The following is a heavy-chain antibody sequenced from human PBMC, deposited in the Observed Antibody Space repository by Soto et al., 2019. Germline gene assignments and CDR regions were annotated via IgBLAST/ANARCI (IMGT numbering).Heavy chain of an antibody. D-gene: IGHD2-8*01. J-gene: IGHJ5*02. V-gene: IGHV1-3*01. CDR1: GYTITRYD. CDR3: ASERPMYP. CDR2: MTGNSGNT. Sequence: VNVSCKASGYTITRYDINWLRQPTGQRLEWMGWMTGNSGNTRYSQKFQGRVTITRDTSASTAYMELTGLTSADTAVYFCASERPMYPWGQGTLVTVSS.